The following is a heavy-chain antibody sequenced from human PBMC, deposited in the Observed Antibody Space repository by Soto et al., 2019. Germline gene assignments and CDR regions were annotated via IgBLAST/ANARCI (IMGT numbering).Heavy chain of an antibody. CDR2: IIPMFGTV. D-gene: IGHD4-17*01. CDR3: GRNRGDYGDSFAN. V-gene: IGHV1-69*06. CDR1: GGTFSSFL. J-gene: IGHJ4*02. Sequence: QVQLVQSGAEVKKPESSVKVSCKAAGGTFSSFLISWVLQAPGQGLEWMGGIIPMFGTVNYAQTFQGRVTITADKSTTTAYMELSSLRSEDTAMYYCGRNRGDYGDSFANWGQGTLVTVSS.